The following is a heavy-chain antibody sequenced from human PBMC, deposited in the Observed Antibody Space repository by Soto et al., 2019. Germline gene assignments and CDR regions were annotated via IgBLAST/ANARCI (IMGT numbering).Heavy chain of an antibody. CDR1: GFTFSSYV. CDR3: AKDFVGSCYYY. J-gene: IGHJ4*02. D-gene: IGHD2-15*01. Sequence: GGSLRLSCAASGFTFSSYVMSWVRQAPGKGLEWVSAISGSGGSTYYADSVKGRFTISRDNSKNTLYLQMNSLRAEDTAVYYCAKDFVGSCYYYWGQGTLVTVSS. CDR2: ISGSGGST. V-gene: IGHV3-23*01.